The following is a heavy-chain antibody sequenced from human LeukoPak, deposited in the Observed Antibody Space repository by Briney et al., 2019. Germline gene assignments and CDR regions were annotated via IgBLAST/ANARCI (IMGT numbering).Heavy chain of an antibody. J-gene: IGHJ4*02. CDR1: GGSISSFY. Sequence: SETLSLTCTVSGGSISSFYWTWIRQPPGKGLEWIGYIYYSGTTNYNPSLKSRVTISVDTSKNQFSLKLSSVTPADTAVYYCARDHRGDSDFDYWGQGTLVTVSS. CDR2: IYYSGTT. CDR3: ARDHRGDSDFDY. V-gene: IGHV4-59*01. D-gene: IGHD2-21*02.